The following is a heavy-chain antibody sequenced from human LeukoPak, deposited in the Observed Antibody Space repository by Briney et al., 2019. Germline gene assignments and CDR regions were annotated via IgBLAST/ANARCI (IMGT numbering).Heavy chain of an antibody. CDR2: INHSGST. V-gene: IGHV4-34*01. CDR1: GGSFSGYY. Sequence: SETLSLTCAVYGGSFSGYYWSWIRQPPGKGLEWIGEINHSGSTNYNPSLKSRVTMSVDTSKNQFSLKLSSVTAADTAVYYCARNYYDSSGRWGQGTLVTVSS. J-gene: IGHJ4*02. D-gene: IGHD3-22*01. CDR3: ARNYYDSSGR.